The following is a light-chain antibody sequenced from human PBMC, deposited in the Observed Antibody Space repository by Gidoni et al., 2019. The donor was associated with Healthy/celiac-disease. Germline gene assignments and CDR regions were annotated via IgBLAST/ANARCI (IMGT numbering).Light chain of an antibody. CDR1: QSVSSSY. J-gene: IGKJ3*01. Sequence: EIVLTQSPGTLSVSPGERATLACRASQSVSSSYLACYQQKPCQAPRLLIYGSSSRATGIPDRLSCSGSGTDFTLTISRLEPEDFAVYYCQQYGSSPPIFTFGPGTKVEIK. CDR3: QQYGSSPPIFT. CDR2: GSS. V-gene: IGKV3-20*01.